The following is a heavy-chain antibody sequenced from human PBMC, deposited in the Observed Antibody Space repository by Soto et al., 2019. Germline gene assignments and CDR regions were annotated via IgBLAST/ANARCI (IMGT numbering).Heavy chain of an antibody. CDR2: MNPNSGNT. J-gene: IGHJ4*02. CDR3: ARRMGGDDSSWKLSAYYFDY. CDR1: GYTFTSYD. V-gene: IGHV1-8*01. D-gene: IGHD6-13*01. Sequence: GASVKVSCKASGYTFTSYDINWVRQATGQGLEWMGWMNPNSGNTGYAQKFQGRVTMTRNTSISTAYMELSSLRSEDTAVYYCARRMGGDDSSWKLSAYYFDYWGQGTLVTVSS.